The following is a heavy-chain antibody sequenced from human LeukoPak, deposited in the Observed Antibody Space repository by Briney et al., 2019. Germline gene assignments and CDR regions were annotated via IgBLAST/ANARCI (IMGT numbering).Heavy chain of an antibody. Sequence: SETLSLTCTVSGGSISSSSHYWGWIRQPPGRGLEWIGSIYYSGSTYYNPSLKSRVTISVDTSKNQFSLKLSSVTAADTAVYYCARDLDGFLTPFFFDYWGQGTLVTVSS. CDR3: ARDLDGFLTPFFFDY. CDR2: IYYSGST. V-gene: IGHV4-39*02. J-gene: IGHJ4*02. CDR1: GGSISSSSHY. D-gene: IGHD4-23*01.